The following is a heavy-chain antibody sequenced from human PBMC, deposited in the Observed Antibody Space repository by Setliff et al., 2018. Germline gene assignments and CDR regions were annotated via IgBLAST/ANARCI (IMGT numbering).Heavy chain of an antibody. CDR1: GYTFTSYD. V-gene: IGHV1-8*03. J-gene: IGHJ6*03. CDR2: MNPNSGNT. Sequence: ASVKVSCKASGYTFTSYDINWVRQATGQGLEWMGWMNPNSGNTGYAQKIQGRVTITRNTSISTAYMELSSLRSEDTAVYYCARVKVIVGATPRTYYMDVWGKGTTVTVSS. D-gene: IGHD1-26*01. CDR3: ARVKVIVGATPRTYYMDV.